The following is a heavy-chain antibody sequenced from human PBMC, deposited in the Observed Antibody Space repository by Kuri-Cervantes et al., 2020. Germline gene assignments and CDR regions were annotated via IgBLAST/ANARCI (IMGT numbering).Heavy chain of an antibody. CDR2: ITSDSYYI. D-gene: IGHD2-21*02. CDR3: ARDSDSYAFDI. V-gene: IGHV3-21*01. J-gene: IGHJ3*02. CDR1: GFTYTTYT. Sequence: ETLSLTCAASGFTYTTYTMNWVRQAPGKGLEWVSSITSDSYYIYYADSVKGRFTISRDNARNSLYLQMNSLRAEDTAVYFCARDSDSYAFDIWGQGTMVTVSS.